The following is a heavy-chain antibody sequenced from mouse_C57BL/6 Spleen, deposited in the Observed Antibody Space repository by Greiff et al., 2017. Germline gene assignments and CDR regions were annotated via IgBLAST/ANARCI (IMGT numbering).Heavy chain of an antibody. V-gene: IGHV1-82*01. J-gene: IGHJ2*01. D-gene: IGHD2-3*01. Sequence: QVQLKQSGPELVKPGASVKISCKASGYAFSSSWMNWVKQRPGKGLEWIGRIYPGDGDTNYNGKFKGKATLTADKSSSTAYMQLSSLTSEDSAVYFCARLNDAYYFDYWGQGTTLTVSS. CDR3: ARLNDAYYFDY. CDR2: IYPGDGDT. CDR1: GYAFSSSW.